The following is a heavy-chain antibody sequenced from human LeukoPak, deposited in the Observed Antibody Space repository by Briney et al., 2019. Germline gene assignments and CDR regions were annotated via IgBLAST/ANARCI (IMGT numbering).Heavy chain of an antibody. J-gene: IGHJ5*02. V-gene: IGHV4-30-4*01. D-gene: IGHD2-15*01. CDR1: GGSFSNGDYY. CDR3: ARSEGYAFDP. Sequence: SQTLSLTCIVFGGSFSNGDYYWSWIRQPPGKGLEWIGYTYYSGSTFYNPSLKSRVTISLDTSKSQFSLKLSSVTAADTAVYYCARSEGYAFDPWGQGTLVTVSS. CDR2: TYYSGST.